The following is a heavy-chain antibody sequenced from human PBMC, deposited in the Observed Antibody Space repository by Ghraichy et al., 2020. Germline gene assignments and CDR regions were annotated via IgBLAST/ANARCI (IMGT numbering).Heavy chain of an antibody. V-gene: IGHV4-31*03. CDR3: ATRYCSSTSCYGLWFDP. D-gene: IGHD2-2*01. CDR1: GGSISSGGYY. CDR2: IYYSGST. Sequence: SETLSLTCTVSGGSISSGGYYWSWIRQHPGKGLEWIGYIYYSGSTYYNPSLKSRVTISVDTSKNQFSLKLSSVTAADTAVYYCATRYCSSTSCYGLWFDPWGQGTLVTVSS. J-gene: IGHJ5*02.